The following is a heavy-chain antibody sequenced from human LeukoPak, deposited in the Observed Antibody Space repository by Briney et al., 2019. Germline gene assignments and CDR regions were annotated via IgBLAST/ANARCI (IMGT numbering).Heavy chain of an antibody. CDR3: AKDPTIRFLEWLLSGNYFDY. J-gene: IGHJ4*02. CDR2: IYYSGST. Sequence: PSETLSLTCTVSGGSISSYYWSWIRQPPGKGLEWIGYIYYSGSTNYNPSLKSRVTISVDTSKNQFSLKLSSVTAADTAVYYCAKDPTIRFLEWLLSGNYFDYWGQGTLVTVSS. V-gene: IGHV4-59*01. D-gene: IGHD3-3*01. CDR1: GGSISSYY.